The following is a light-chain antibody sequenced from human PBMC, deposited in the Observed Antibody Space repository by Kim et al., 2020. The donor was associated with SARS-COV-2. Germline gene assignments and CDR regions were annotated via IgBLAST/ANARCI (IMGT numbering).Light chain of an antibody. CDR3: QQYGSSPPYT. Sequence: SPGERPTLSCRASQSVSSSYLAWYQQKPGQAPRLLIYGASSSATGIPDRFSGSGSGTDFTLTISRLEPEDFAVYYCQQYGSSPPYTFGQGTKLEI. CDR1: QSVSSSY. J-gene: IGKJ2*01. V-gene: IGKV3-20*01. CDR2: GAS.